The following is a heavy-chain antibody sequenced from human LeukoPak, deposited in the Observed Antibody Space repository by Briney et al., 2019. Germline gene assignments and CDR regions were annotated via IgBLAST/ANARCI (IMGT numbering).Heavy chain of an antibody. J-gene: IGHJ5*02. CDR3: ARVLEWELLGGWFDP. Sequence: AASVKVSCKAFGYTFTSYGISWVRQAPGQGLEWMGWISAYNGNTNYAQKLQGRVTMTTDTSTSTAYMELRSLRSDDTAVYYCARVLEWELLGGWFDPWGQGTLVTVSS. V-gene: IGHV1-18*01. CDR2: ISAYNGNT. CDR1: GYTFTSYG. D-gene: IGHD1-26*01.